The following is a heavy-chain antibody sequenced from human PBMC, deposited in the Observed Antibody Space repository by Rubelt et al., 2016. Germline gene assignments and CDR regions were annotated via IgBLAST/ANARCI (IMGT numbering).Heavy chain of an antibody. D-gene: IGHD4-23*01. Sequence: QVQLQESGPGLVKPSETLSLTCTVSGGSISSYYWSWIRQPPGKGLEWIGYIYYSGSTNYNPSLKSRVTLSVDTSKNQFSLKLSSVTAADTAVYYCARHAVVTPDFDYWGQGTLVTVSS. CDR1: GGSISSYY. CDR2: IYYSGST. J-gene: IGHJ4*02. CDR3: ARHAVVTPDFDY. V-gene: IGHV4-59*08.